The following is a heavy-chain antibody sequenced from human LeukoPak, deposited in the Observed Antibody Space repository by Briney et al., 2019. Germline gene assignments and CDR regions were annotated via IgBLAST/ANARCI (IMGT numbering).Heavy chain of an antibody. CDR1: GGSITSYY. V-gene: IGHV4-59*08. Sequence: SETLSLTCTVSGGSITSYYWAWLRQPPGKGLEWIGYLYYSGYSNYNPSLKSRVSMSVDTSKNQFSLKLTSVTAADTAVYYCARGPPGIAPLQHWGQGTLVTVSS. CDR2: LYYSGYS. D-gene: IGHD6-13*01. J-gene: IGHJ1*01. CDR3: ARGPPGIAPLQH.